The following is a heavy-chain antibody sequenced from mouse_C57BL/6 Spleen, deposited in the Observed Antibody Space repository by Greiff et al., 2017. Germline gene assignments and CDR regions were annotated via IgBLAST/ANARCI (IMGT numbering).Heavy chain of an antibody. V-gene: IGHV1-80*01. D-gene: IGHD2-5*01. Sequence: VQLQQSVASVKISCKASGYAFSSSWMNWVKPRPGKGLEWIGQIYPGDGDTNYTGKFKGKATLTADKSSSTAYMQLSSLTSEDSAVYFCARDYDSNYPDYWGQGTTLTVSS. J-gene: IGHJ2*01. CDR3: ARDYDSNYPDY. CDR2: IYPGDGDT. CDR1: GYAFSSSW.